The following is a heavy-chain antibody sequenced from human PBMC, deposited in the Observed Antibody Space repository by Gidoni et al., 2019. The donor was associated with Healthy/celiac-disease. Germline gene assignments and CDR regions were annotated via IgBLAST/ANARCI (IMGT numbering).Heavy chain of an antibody. CDR3: ARDGNAFDI. CDR1: GVTVSSYG. V-gene: IGHV3-33*01. D-gene: IGHD1-1*01. Sequence: QVQLVESGGGVVQPGRSLRLSCAASGVTVSSYGVPWVRQAPGKGLEWVAVIWYDGSNKYYADSVKGRFTISRDNSKNTLYLQMNSLRAEDTAVYYCARDGNAFDIWGQGTMVTVSS. CDR2: IWYDGSNK. J-gene: IGHJ3*02.